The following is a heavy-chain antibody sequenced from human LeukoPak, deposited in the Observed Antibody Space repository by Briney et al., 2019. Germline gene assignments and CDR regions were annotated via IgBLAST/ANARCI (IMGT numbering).Heavy chain of an antibody. Sequence: GGSLRLSCAASGFTFSNYWMTWVRQAPGKGLEWVANLKQDGSEKYYVDSVKGRFTISRDNAKNSLYLQMNSLRAEDTALYYCARDYDSSGYYFAFDIWGQGTMVTVSS. CDR3: ARDYDSSGYYFAFDI. V-gene: IGHV3-7*03. CDR2: LKQDGSEK. D-gene: IGHD3-22*01. CDR1: GFTFSNYW. J-gene: IGHJ3*02.